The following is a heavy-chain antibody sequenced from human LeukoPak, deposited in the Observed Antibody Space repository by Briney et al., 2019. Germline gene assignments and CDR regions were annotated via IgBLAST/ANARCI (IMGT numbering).Heavy chain of an antibody. V-gene: IGHV3-9*01. CDR1: GFTFDDYA. CDR3: ATARTKYCSSISCYNSMDV. Sequence: SLRLSCAASGFTFDDYAMYWVRQAPGKGLEWVSSINWNSGSIAYADSVKGRFTISRDNAKNSLYLQMNSLRNEDTALYYCATARTKYCSSISCYNSMDVWGQGTTVTVSS. CDR2: INWNSGSI. J-gene: IGHJ6*02. D-gene: IGHD2-2*01.